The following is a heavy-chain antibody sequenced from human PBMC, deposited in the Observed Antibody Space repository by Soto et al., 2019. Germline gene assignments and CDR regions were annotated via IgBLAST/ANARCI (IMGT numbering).Heavy chain of an antibody. J-gene: IGHJ4*02. CDR2: IYHSGSV. CDR1: GFSISSGSY. V-gene: IGHV4-38-2*01. CDR3: AKKVNSGPGSQYFDY. D-gene: IGHD3-10*01. Sequence: KTSETLSLTCAVTGFSISSGSYWGWIRQPPGKGLEWIGSIYHSGSVYYNPSLKSRGIISVDTSNNQFSLKLSSVTAADTAIYYCAKKVNSGPGSQYFDYWGQGTLVTVSS.